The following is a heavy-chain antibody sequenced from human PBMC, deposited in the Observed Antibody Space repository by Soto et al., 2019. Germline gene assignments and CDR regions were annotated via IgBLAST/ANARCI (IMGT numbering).Heavy chain of an antibody. V-gene: IGHV3-9*01. CDR1: GFTFDDYA. CDR3: AVTPQLVGWFDP. D-gene: IGHD6-13*01. J-gene: IGHJ5*02. CDR2: ISWNSGSI. Sequence: GGSLRLSCAASGFTFDDYAMHWVRQAPGKGLEWVSGISWNSGSIGYADSVKGRFTISRDNAKNSLYLQMNSLRAEDTALYYCAVTPQLVGWFDPWGQGTLVTVSS.